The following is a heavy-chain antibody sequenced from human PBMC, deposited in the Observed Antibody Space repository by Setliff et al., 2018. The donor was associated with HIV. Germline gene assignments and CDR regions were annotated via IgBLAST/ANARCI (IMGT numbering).Heavy chain of an antibody. Sequence: SVKVSCKASGGTFGIYGIIWVRQATGQGLEWMGGIIPIFGTANYAQKFQGRVTMTRDTSTSTVYMELSSLRSEDTAMYYCARGESAAAGTGVCEYWGQGTLVTVSS. J-gene: IGHJ4*02. CDR2: IIPIFGTA. CDR3: ARGESAAAGTGVCEY. V-gene: IGHV1-69*05. CDR1: GGTFGIYG. D-gene: IGHD6-13*01.